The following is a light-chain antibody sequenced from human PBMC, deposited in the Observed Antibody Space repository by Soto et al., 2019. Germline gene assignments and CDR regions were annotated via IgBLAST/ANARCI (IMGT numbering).Light chain of an antibody. CDR2: DDN. CDR3: GTWDSSLRAVV. Sequence: QSVLTQPPSVSAAPRQRVTISCSGSSSNLGNNYVSWYQQLPKTAPKLLIYDDNKRPSGIPDRFSGSKSGTSGTLDITGLQTGDEADYYCGTWDSSLRAVVFGGGTKLTVL. CDR1: SSNLGNNY. V-gene: IGLV1-51*01. J-gene: IGLJ2*01.